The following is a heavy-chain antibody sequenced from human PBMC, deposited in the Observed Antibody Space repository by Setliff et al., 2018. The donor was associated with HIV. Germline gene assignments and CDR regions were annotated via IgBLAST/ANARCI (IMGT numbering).Heavy chain of an antibody. Sequence: PSETLSLTCAVYSGSFSTYYWTWIRQPPGKGLEWIGEINHSGNTNYNPSLKSRVTISVDTSKNQFSLRLSSVTAADTAVYYCARDKRASFDGLDVWGQGTTVTVSS. CDR2: INHSGNT. V-gene: IGHV4-34*01. J-gene: IGHJ6*02. CDR1: SGSFSTYY. CDR3: ARDKRASFDGLDV.